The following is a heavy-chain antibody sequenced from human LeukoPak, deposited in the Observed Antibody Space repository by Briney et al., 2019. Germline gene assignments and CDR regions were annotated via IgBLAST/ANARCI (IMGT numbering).Heavy chain of an antibody. CDR1: GYTFTGYY. J-gene: IGHJ3*02. CDR3: ARDRYSYGYEMADAFDI. Sequence: ASVKVSCKASGYTFTGYYMHWVRQAPGQGLEWMGWINPNSGGTNYAQKFQGRVTMTRDTSISTAYMELSRLTSDDTAVYYCARDRYSYGYEMADAFDIWGQGTMVTVSS. CDR2: INPNSGGT. D-gene: IGHD5-18*01. V-gene: IGHV1-2*02.